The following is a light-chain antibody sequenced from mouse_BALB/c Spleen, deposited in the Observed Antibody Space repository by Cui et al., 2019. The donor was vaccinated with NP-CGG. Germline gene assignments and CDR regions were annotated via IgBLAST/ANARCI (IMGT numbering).Light chain of an antibody. Sequence: QPVLTRESAPTTSPGETVTLTCRSSTGAVTTNHYANWVQEKPDHLFTGLIGGTNNRAPGVPARLSGSLIGDKAALTITGAQTEDEAIYFCALWYSNHWVFGGGTKLTVL. CDR1: TGAVTTNHY. CDR2: GTN. CDR3: ALWYSNHWV. V-gene: IGLV1*01. J-gene: IGLJ1*01.